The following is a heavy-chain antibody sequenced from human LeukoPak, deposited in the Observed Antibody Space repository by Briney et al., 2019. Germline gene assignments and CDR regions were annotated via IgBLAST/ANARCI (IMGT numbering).Heavy chain of an antibody. Sequence: ASVKVSCKASGYTFTSYAIQWVRQAPGQRLEWMGRINAGHGNTKYSQEFQGRVTITRDTSASTAYMELSSLRSEDTAVYYCARGAGFAEPLPEYWGQGTLLTVSS. CDR1: GYTFTSYA. CDR3: ARGAGFAEPLPEY. J-gene: IGHJ4*02. V-gene: IGHV1-3*01. CDR2: INAGHGNT. D-gene: IGHD1-14*01.